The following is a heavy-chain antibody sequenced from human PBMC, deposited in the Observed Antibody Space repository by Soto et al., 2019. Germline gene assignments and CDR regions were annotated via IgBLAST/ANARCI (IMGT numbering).Heavy chain of an antibody. Sequence: GASVKVSCKASGGTFSSYAISWVRQAPGQGLEWMGGIIPIFGTANYAQKFQGRVTITADESTSTAYMELSSLRSEDTAVYYCARGLVATIIAFDIWGQGTMVTVSS. D-gene: IGHD5-12*01. V-gene: IGHV1-69*13. CDR1: GGTFSSYA. CDR2: IIPIFGTA. CDR3: ARGLVATIIAFDI. J-gene: IGHJ3*02.